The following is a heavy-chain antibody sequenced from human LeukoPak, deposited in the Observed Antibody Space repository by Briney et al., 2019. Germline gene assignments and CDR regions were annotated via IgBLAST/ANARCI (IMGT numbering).Heavy chain of an antibody. CDR3: QGTWYSSSPDY. J-gene: IGHJ4*02. D-gene: IGHD6-13*01. V-gene: IGHV4-61*02. CDR1: GGSISSGSYF. Sequence: PSQTLSLTCTVSGGSISSGSYFWSWIRQPAGKGLEWIGSIYHSGSTYYNPSLKSRVTISVDTSKNQFSLKLSSVTAADTAVYYCQGTWYSSSPDYWGQGTLVTVSS. CDR2: IYHSGST.